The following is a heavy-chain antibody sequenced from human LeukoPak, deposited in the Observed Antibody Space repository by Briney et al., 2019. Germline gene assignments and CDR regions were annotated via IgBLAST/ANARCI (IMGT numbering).Heavy chain of an antibody. CDR1: GFTVSSNY. D-gene: IGHD4-11*01. V-gene: IGHV3-66*02. CDR3: ARDKPYSKGAFDY. Sequence: GGSLRLSXAASGFTVSSNYMSWVRQAPGKGLEWVSVIYSGGSTYYADSVKGRFTISRDNSKNTLYLQMNSLRAEDTAVYYCARDKPYSKGAFDYWGQGTLVTVSS. J-gene: IGHJ4*02. CDR2: IYSGGST.